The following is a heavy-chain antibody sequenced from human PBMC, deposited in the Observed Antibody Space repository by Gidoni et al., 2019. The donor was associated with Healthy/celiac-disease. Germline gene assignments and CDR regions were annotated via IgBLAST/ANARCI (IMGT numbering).Heavy chain of an antibody. CDR1: GGTFSSYN. J-gene: IGHJ6*03. V-gene: IGHV1-69*02. CDR2: IIPILGIA. Sequence: QVQLVQSGAEVKKPGSSVKVSCKASGGTFSSYNISWVRQAPGQGLEWMGRIIPILGIANYAQKFQGRVTITADKSTSTAYMELSSLRSEDTAVYYCARAGSAAGRGYYYYYMDVWGKGTTVTVSS. D-gene: IGHD6-13*01. CDR3: ARAGSAAGRGYYYYYMDV.